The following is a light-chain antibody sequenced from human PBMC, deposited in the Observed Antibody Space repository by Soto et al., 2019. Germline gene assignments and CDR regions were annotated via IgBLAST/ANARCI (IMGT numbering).Light chain of an antibody. CDR1: QSVSSN. J-gene: IGKJ1*01. CDR3: QQYYNWPRT. V-gene: IGKV3-15*01. Sequence: EIVFTQSPSTVFFSAVERATLSCRARQSVSSNLAWYQQKPGQAPRLLIYGASTRATGIPDRFSGSGSGTEFTLSISSLQSEDFAVYYCQQYYNWPRTFGQGTKVDIK. CDR2: GAS.